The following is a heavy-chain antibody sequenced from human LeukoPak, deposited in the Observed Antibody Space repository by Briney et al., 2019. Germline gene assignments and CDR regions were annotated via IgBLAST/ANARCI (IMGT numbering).Heavy chain of an antibody. V-gene: IGHV3-30*04. D-gene: IGHD5-18*01. CDR3: AKDGEVDTAMVTAPDYFDY. CDR2: ISHDETKK. Sequence: GGSLRLSCAASGFTFTSYALHWVRQAPGKGLEWAAIISHDETKKNYADSVKGRFTISRDYSKNTLYLQMNSLRAEDTAVYYCAKDGEVDTAMVTAPDYFDYWGQGTLVTVSS. CDR1: GFTFTSYA. J-gene: IGHJ4*02.